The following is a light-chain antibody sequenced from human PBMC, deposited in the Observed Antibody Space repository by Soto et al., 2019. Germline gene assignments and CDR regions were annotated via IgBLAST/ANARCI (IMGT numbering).Light chain of an antibody. Sequence: EIVMTQSPATLSVSPGERATLSCRASQSVSSNLAWYQQKPGQAPRLLLYGVSTRTTGIPARFSGSGSGTEFTLTISSLQSEDFAFYYCKQYNNWPRTFGPGTKVDFK. CDR3: KQYNNWPRT. CDR2: GVS. J-gene: IGKJ3*01. CDR1: QSVSSN. V-gene: IGKV3D-15*01.